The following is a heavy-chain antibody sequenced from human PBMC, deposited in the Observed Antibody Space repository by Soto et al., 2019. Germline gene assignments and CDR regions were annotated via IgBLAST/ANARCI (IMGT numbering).Heavy chain of an antibody. CDR2: IYATGTT. V-gene: IGHV4-4*07. Sequence: SETLSLTCTVSGASISGFYWSWIRKSAGKGLEWIGRIYATGTTDYNPSLKSRVMMSVDTSKKQFSLKFRPVTAADTAVYYSARKSGWFDPWGQGTLVTVSS. J-gene: IGHJ5*02. CDR3: ARKSGWFDP. CDR1: GASISGFY. D-gene: IGHD3-10*01.